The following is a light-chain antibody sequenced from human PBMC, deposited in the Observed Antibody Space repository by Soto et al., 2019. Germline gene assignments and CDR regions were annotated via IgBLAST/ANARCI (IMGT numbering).Light chain of an antibody. CDR1: QSFRGL. CDR2: DAY. V-gene: IGKV3-11*01. Sequence: DIALTQSPATLSLSPGERATLYCRASQSFRGLLAWYQQKPGQAPRLLIYDAYNRATGIPPRFSGSGSGTDFTLTISSLEPEDSAVYYCQQRHMWPITFGQGTRLEIK. J-gene: IGKJ5*01. CDR3: QQRHMWPIT.